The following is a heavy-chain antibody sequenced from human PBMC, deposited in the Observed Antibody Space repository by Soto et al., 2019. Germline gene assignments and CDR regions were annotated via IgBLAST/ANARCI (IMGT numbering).Heavy chain of an antibody. CDR3: ARAIVGGRLYAFDI. CDR1: GYTFTGYY. V-gene: IGHV1-2*04. Sequence: ASVKVSCKASGYTFTGYYMHWVRQAPGQGLEWMGWINPNSGGTNYAQKFQGWVTMTRDTSISTAYMELSRLRSDDTAVYYCARAIVGGRLYAFDIWGQGTMVTVSS. J-gene: IGHJ3*02. D-gene: IGHD1-26*01. CDR2: INPNSGGT.